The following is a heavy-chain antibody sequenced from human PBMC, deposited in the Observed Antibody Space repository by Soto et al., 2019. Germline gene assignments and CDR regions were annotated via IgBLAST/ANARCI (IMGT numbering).Heavy chain of an antibody. J-gene: IGHJ4*02. V-gene: IGHV3-7*03. CDR2: INRDGSER. CDR3: TRAPDSSGSYYYFDY. D-gene: IGHD3-22*01. Sequence: EVQLVESGGGLVQPGGSLRLSCAASGFPFSSYWMSWVRQAPGKGLQWVANINRDGSERYYVDSLKGRFTISRDNAENSLYLQMNSRRDEDTAVYYCTRAPDSSGSYYYFDYWGQGTLVTVSS. CDR1: GFPFSSYW.